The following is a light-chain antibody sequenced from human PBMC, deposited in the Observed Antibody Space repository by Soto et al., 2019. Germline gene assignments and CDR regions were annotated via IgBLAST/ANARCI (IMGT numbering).Light chain of an antibody. Sequence: EIVMTQSPATLSVSPGERATLSYRASETVSSNLAWYQQKLGQAPRLLIYGASTRATGIPARFSGSGSGTEFTLTISSLQSEDFAVYFCQQYNSWPRTFGQGTKVDIK. V-gene: IGKV3-15*01. J-gene: IGKJ1*01. CDR3: QQYNSWPRT. CDR1: ETVSSN. CDR2: GAS.